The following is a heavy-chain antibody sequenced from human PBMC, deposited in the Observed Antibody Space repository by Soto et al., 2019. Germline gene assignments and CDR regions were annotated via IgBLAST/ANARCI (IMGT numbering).Heavy chain of an antibody. CDR1: GYDFNTFD. Sequence: ASVNVSCKASGYDFNTFDIYWVRQATGHGLEWMGWMNPNSGNTGYAQELRGRVTMTRNTSNTTAYMELTSLTSDDTGVYYCAGGNFRYWGQGTLVTVSS. J-gene: IGHJ4*02. CDR2: MNPNSGNT. CDR3: AGGNFRY. V-gene: IGHV1-8*02.